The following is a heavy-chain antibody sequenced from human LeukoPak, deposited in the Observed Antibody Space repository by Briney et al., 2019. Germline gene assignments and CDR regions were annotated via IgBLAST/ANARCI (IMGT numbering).Heavy chain of an antibody. V-gene: IGHV1-69*06. CDR3: AREEGIVGATTYS. D-gene: IGHD1-26*01. CDR1: GGTFSSYA. CDR2: IIPIFGTA. J-gene: IGHJ5*02. Sequence: GASVKVSCKASGGTFSSYAISWVRQAPGQGLEWMGGIIPIFGTANYAQKFQGRVTITADKSTSTAYMELSSLRSEDTAVYYCAREEGIVGATTYSWGQGTLVTVSS.